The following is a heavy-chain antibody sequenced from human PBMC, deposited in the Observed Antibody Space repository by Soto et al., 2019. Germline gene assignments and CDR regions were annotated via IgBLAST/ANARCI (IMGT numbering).Heavy chain of an antibody. J-gene: IGHJ3*02. D-gene: IGHD1-1*01. Sequence: SLRLSCTASGFTFGDYAMSWFRQAPGKGLEWVGFIRSKAYGGTTEYAASVKGRFTISRDDSKSTAYLQMNSLKTEDTAVYYCTRDWPRNWRSNVDAFDIWGQATMVTLSS. CDR2: IRSKAYGGTT. CDR3: TRDWPRNWRSNVDAFDI. CDR1: GFTFGDYA. V-gene: IGHV3-49*03.